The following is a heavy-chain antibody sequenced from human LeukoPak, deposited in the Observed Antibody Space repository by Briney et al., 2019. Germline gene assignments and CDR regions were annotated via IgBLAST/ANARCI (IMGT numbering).Heavy chain of an antibody. CDR1: GFTFSSYS. CDR2: ISSSSSYI. J-gene: IGHJ4*02. D-gene: IGHD6-13*01. CDR3: AREDSSWFYYFDY. Sequence: KPGGSLRLSCAASGFTFSSYSMNWVRQAPGKGLEWVSSISSSSSYIYYADSVKGRFTISRDNAKNSLYLQMNSLRAEDTAVYYCAREDSSWFYYFDYWGQGTLVTVSS. V-gene: IGHV3-21*01.